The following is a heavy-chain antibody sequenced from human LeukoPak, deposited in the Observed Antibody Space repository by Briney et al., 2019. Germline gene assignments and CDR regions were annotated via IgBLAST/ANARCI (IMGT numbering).Heavy chain of an antibody. CDR3: ARDPTDRSRLYYYYGMDV. D-gene: IGHD6-13*01. CDR2: IDPSGGST. CDR1: GYTFTSYY. V-gene: IGHV1-46*01. Sequence: ASVKVSCKASGYTFTSYYMHWVRQAPGQGLEWMGIIDPSGGSTSYAQKFQGRVTMTRDTSTSTVYMELSSLRSEDTAVYYCARDPTDRSRLYYYYGMDVWGQGTTVTVSS. J-gene: IGHJ6*02.